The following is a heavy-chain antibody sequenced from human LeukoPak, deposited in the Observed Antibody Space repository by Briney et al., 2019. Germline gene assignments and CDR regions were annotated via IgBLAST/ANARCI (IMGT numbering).Heavy chain of an antibody. CDR1: GGSISSSSYY. V-gene: IGHV4-39*07. CDR2: IYYSGST. J-gene: IGHJ5*02. D-gene: IGHD6-19*01. CDR3: ARGSAVAGVESTYWFDP. Sequence: NPSETLSLTCTVSGGSISSSSYYWGWIRQPPGKGLEWIGSIYYSGSTYYNPSLKSRVTISVGTSKNQFSLKLSSVTAADTAVYYCARGSAVAGVESTYWFDPWGQGTLVTVSS.